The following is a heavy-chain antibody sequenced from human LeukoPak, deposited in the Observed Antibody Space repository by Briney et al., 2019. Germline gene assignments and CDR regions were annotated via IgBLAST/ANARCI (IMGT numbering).Heavy chain of an antibody. V-gene: IGHV3-53*01. Sequence: GGSLRLSCAAPGFTVSSNYMTWVRQAPGKGLEWVSLIYSDGSAYYADSVKGRFTISRDNSKNTLFLQMNSLRAEDTAVYYCARVVSGSYFDYWGQGTLVTVSS. CDR3: ARVVSGSYFDY. J-gene: IGHJ4*02. D-gene: IGHD1-14*01. CDR1: GFTVSSNY. CDR2: IYSDGSA.